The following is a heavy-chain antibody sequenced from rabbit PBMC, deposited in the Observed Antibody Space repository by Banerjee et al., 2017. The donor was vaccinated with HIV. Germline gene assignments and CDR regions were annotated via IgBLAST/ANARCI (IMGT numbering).Heavy chain of an antibody. D-gene: IGHD8-1*01. CDR1: GFDFSSYG. J-gene: IGHJ4*01. CDR3: TRDIAGGSNYTFDL. CDR2: IDPVFRST. V-gene: IGHV1S39*01. Sequence: QEQLVESGGGLVQPGGSPKLSCKASGFDFSSYGVSWVRQAPGKGLEWIGYIDPVFRSTYYASWAKGRFAVSKTSSTTVTLQMTSLTAADTATYFCTRDIAGGSNYTFDLWGPGTLVTVS.